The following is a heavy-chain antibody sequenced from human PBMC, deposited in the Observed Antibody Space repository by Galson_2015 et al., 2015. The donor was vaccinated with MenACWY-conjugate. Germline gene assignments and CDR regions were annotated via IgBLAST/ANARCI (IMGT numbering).Heavy chain of an antibody. CDR3: AKEVEWLLQGLIDY. J-gene: IGHJ4*02. CDR1: GFTFSSYG. V-gene: IGHV3-30*02. D-gene: IGHD3-3*01. CDR2: IRYDGSNK. Sequence: SLRLSCAASGFTFSSYGMHWVRQAPGKGLEWVAFIRYDGSNKYYADSVKGRFTISRDNSKNTLYLQMNSLRAEDTAVYYCAKEVEWLLQGLIDYWGQGTLVTVSS.